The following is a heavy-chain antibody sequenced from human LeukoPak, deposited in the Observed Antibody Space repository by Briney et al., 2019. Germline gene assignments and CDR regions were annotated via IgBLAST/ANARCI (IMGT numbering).Heavy chain of an antibody. Sequence: GGSLRLSCAASGLTFSSYAMSWVRQAPGKGLEWVSAISGSGGSTYYADSVKGRFTISRDNSKNTLYLQMNSLRAEDTAVYYCAKVAPAYYYGSGSYLSTDYWGQGTLVTVSS. J-gene: IGHJ4*02. D-gene: IGHD3-10*01. CDR1: GLTFSSYA. CDR3: AKVAPAYYYGSGSYLSTDY. CDR2: ISGSGGST. V-gene: IGHV3-23*01.